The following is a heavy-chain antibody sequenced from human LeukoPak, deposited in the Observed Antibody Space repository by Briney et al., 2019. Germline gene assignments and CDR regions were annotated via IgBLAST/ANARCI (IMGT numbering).Heavy chain of an antibody. J-gene: IGHJ4*02. CDR2: ISSNGGST. D-gene: IGHD6-19*01. CDR3: ARFTSGWDGYYFDY. CDR1: GFTFSSYA. V-gene: IGHV3-64*01. Sequence: GGSLRLSCAASGFTFSSYAMYWVRQAPGKGLEYVSAISSNGGSTYYANSVKGRFTISRDNSKNTLYLQMGSLRAEDMAVYFCARFTSGWDGYYFDYWGQGTLVTVSS.